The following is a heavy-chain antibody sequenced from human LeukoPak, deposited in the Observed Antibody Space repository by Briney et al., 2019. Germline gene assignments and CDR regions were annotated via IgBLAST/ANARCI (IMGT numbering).Heavy chain of an antibody. J-gene: IGHJ3*02. CDR1: GFTFSSYA. CDR2: ISSNGGST. Sequence: GSLRLSCAASGFTFSSYAMHWVRQAPGKGLEYVSAISSNGGSTYYANSVKGRFTISRDNSKNTLYLQMGSLRAEDMAVYYCARDGVVGATRNAFDIWGQGTMVTVSS. CDR3: ARDGVVGATRNAFDI. V-gene: IGHV3-64*01. D-gene: IGHD1-26*01.